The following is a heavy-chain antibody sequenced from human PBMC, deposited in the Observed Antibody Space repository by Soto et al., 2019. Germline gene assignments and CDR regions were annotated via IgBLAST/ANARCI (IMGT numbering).Heavy chain of an antibody. CDR2: IKQDGSEK. Sequence: GGSLRLSCAASGFTFSSYWMSWVRQAPGKGLEWVANIKQDGSEKYYVDSVKGRFTISRDNAKNSLYLQMNSLRAEDTAVYYCAREDYYGSGSYYNPLDYWGQGTLVTVSS. CDR1: GFTFSSYW. V-gene: IGHV3-7*03. D-gene: IGHD3-10*01. J-gene: IGHJ4*02. CDR3: AREDYYGSGSYYNPLDY.